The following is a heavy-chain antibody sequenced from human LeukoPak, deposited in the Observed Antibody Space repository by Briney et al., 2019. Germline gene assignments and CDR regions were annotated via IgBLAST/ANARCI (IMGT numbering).Heavy chain of an antibody. J-gene: IGHJ4*02. V-gene: IGHV1-18*01. CDR3: ARDRDVDYGSGSPYY. CDR1: GYTFTSYG. CDR2: ISAYNGNT. Sequence: ASVKVSCKASGYTFTSYGISWVRQAPGQGLEWMGWISAYNGNTNYAQKLQGRVTMTTDTSTSTAYMELRSLRSDDTAVYYCARDRDVDYGSGSPYYWGQGTLVTVSS. D-gene: IGHD3-10*01.